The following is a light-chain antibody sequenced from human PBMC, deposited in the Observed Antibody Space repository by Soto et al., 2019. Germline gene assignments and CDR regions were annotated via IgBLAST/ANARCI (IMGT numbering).Light chain of an antibody. CDR1: QTISRY. Sequence: DIQMTQSPSSLSASVGDRVTITCRASQTISRYLNWYQQKPGKAPKILMYAASNLQSGVPSRFSGGGSGTDFNLTISSLQPGDSATYYCQQSYSTRYTFVQGTKLEIK. V-gene: IGKV1-39*01. CDR3: QQSYSTRYT. J-gene: IGKJ2*01. CDR2: AAS.